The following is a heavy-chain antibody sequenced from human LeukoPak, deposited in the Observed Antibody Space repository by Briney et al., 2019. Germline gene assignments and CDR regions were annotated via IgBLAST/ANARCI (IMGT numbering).Heavy chain of an antibody. D-gene: IGHD3-3*01. CDR3: ARGYDFWSGYYSFDY. J-gene: IGHJ4*02. CDR2: ISSSSSYI. CDR1: GFTFSSYS. Sequence: GGSLRLSCAASGFTFSSYSMNWVRQAPGKGLEWVSSISSSSSYIYYADSVKGRFTISRDHAKNSLYLQMNSLRAEDTAVYYCARGYDFWSGYYSFDYWGQGALVTVSS. V-gene: IGHV3-21*01.